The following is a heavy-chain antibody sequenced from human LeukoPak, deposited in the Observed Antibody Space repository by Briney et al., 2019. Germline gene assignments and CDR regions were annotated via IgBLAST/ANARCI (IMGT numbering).Heavy chain of an antibody. CDR2: ISGSGGSA. Sequence: GGSLRFSCAASGFTFSSYAMSWVRQAPGKGLEWVSAISGSGGSAYYADSVKGRITISRDNSKNTLYLQMNSLRAEDTAVYYCAKVVVAPNWYFDLWGRGTLVTVSS. CDR3: AKVVVAPNWYFDL. D-gene: IGHD5-12*01. CDR1: GFTFSSYA. J-gene: IGHJ2*01. V-gene: IGHV3-23*01.